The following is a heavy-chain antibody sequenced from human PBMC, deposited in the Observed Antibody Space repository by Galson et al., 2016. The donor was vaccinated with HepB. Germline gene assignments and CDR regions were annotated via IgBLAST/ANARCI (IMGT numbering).Heavy chain of an antibody. CDR2: IDRSGTT. D-gene: IGHD4-17*01. CDR1: GYSITSPYY. Sequence: ETLSLTCAVSGYSITSPYYGGWIRQPPGKGLEWIGSIDRSGTTYYNSSLSSRATISLDTSRNQFSLKLKSVTAAGTALYYCARFNDYGDYADYWGRGTLVTVSS. CDR3: ARFNDYGDYADY. V-gene: IGHV4-38-2*01. J-gene: IGHJ4*02.